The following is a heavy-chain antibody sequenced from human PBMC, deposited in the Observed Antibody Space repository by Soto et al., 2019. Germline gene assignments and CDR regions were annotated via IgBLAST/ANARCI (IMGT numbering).Heavy chain of an antibody. CDR3: ARERCSNTNCYVGGFDF. J-gene: IGHJ4*02. Sequence: EVQLVESGGDLIQPGRSLRLSCTGSGFTFGDYAMSWFRQAPGKGLEWVGLIRNKAFDGTTEYAASVKGRFTLSTDDSKTIAYLQMDSLKTEDTAVYYCARERCSNTNCYVGGFDFWGQGTLVTVSS. CDR2: IRNKAFDGTT. CDR1: GFTFGDYA. V-gene: IGHV3-49*03. D-gene: IGHD2-2*01.